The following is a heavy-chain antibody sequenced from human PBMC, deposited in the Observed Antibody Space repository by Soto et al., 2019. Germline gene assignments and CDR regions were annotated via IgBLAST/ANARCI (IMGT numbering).Heavy chain of an antibody. D-gene: IGHD3-10*01. J-gene: IGHJ4*02. CDR2: INAGNGNT. CDR1: GYTFTSYA. V-gene: IGHV1-3*01. CDR3: ARDRWFGESNYFDY. Sequence: ASVKVSCKASGYTFTSYAMHWVRQAPGQRLEWMGWINAGNGNTKYSQKFQGRVTITRDTSASTAYMELSSLRSEDTAVYYCARDRWFGESNYFDYWGQGTLVTVSS.